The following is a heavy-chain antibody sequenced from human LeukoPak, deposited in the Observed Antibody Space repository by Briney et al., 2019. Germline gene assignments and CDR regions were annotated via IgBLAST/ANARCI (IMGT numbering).Heavy chain of an antibody. CDR3: AKYGSGSYYNGLY. CDR1: GFTLSSYW. CDR2: TNEDGSYA. Sequence: GGSLRLSCAASGFTLSSYWVHWVRQPPGKGLMWLSRTNEDGSYADYADSVKGRFTISRDISKSTLYLQMNSLRDEDTAVYYCAKYGSGSYYNGLYWGQGTLVTVSS. V-gene: IGHV3-74*01. D-gene: IGHD3-10*01. J-gene: IGHJ4*02.